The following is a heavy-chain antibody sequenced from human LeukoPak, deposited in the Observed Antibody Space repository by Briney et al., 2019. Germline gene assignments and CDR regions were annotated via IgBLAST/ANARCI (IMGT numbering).Heavy chain of an antibody. CDR1: GFTFSRYG. CDR3: VRNTVTDDGFDI. J-gene: IGHJ3*02. Sequence: GRSLRLSCPAAGFTFSRYGMHWVRQAPGKGLEWVTGIWYDGSNENYADFVKGRFTISRDNSKNTLYLQMNSLRAEDTAVYYCVRNTVTDDGFDIWGQGTMVTVSP. V-gene: IGHV3-33*01. CDR2: IWYDGSNE. D-gene: IGHD4-17*01.